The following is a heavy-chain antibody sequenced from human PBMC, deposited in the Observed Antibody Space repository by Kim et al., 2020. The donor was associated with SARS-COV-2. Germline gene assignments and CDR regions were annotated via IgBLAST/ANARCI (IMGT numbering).Heavy chain of an antibody. CDR1: GFIFRSYW. V-gene: IGHV3-7*04. J-gene: IGHJ5*02. Sequence: GGSLRLSCAASGFIFRSYWMSWVRQAPGKGLEWVANIKSDGSEKYYVDSVKGRFTISRDNAEKSLNLQMTSLRAEDTAVYYCARGGSSDWSSWGSWGQGTLVTVSS. D-gene: IGHD6-19*01. CDR3: ARGGSSDWSSWGS. CDR2: IKSDGSEK.